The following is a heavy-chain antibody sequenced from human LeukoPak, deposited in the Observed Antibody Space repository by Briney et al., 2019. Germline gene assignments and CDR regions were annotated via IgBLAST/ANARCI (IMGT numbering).Heavy chain of an antibody. J-gene: IGHJ4*02. Sequence: GGSLRLSCAASGFTFSSYNMNWVRQAPGKGLEWVSSISRSSDYTYYADSVKGRFTISRDNAKNSLYLQMNSLRAEDTAVYYCARDEITYSSSWYGYFGFWGQGTLVTVSS. CDR3: ARDEITYSSSWYGYFGF. CDR2: ISRSSDYT. CDR1: GFTFSSYN. D-gene: IGHD6-13*01. V-gene: IGHV3-21*01.